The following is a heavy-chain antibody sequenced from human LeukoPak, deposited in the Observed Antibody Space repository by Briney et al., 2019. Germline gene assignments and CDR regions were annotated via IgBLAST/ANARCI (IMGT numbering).Heavy chain of an antibody. CDR3: AKDLWLWFGELSPFDY. J-gene: IGHJ4*02. V-gene: IGHV3-30-3*01. Sequence: GGSLRLSCAASGFTFSSYAMHWVRQAPGKGLEWVAVISYDGSNKYYADSVKGRFTISRDNSKNTLYLQMNSLRAEDTAVYYCAKDLWLWFGELSPFDYWGQGTLVTVSS. D-gene: IGHD3-10*01. CDR1: GFTFSSYA. CDR2: ISYDGSNK.